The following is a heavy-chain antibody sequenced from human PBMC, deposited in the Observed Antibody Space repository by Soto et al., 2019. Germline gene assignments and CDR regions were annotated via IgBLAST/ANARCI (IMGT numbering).Heavy chain of an antibody. CDR1: GGSISSGGYY. Sequence: SETLSLTCTVSGGSISSGGYYWSWIRQHPGKGLEWIGYIYYSGSTYYNPSLKSRVTISVDTSKNQFSLKLSSVTAADTAVYYCARDKGPHRFQNYFDYWGQGTLVTVSS. CDR3: ARDKGPHRFQNYFDY. CDR2: IYYSGST. J-gene: IGHJ4*02. V-gene: IGHV4-31*03.